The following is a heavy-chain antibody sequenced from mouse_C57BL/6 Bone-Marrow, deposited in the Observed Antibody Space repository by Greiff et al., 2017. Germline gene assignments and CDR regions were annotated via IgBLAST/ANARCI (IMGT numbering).Heavy chain of an antibody. D-gene: IGHD1-1*01. J-gene: IGHJ1*03. CDR1: GYTFTSYW. V-gene: IGHV1-52*01. CDR3: ARDYDGSSYCYFDV. CDR2: IDPSDSET. Sequence: QVQLQQPGAELVRPGSSVKLSCKASGYTFTSYWMHWVKQRPIQGLEWIGNIDPSDSETHYNQKFKDKATLTVDKSSSTAYMQLSSLTSEDSAVYYCARDYDGSSYCYFDVWGTGTTVTVSS.